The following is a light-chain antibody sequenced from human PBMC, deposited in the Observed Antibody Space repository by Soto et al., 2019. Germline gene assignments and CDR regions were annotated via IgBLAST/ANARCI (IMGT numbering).Light chain of an antibody. CDR2: EVT. CDR3: SSYRSRSTV. CDR1: SSDVGGYNY. J-gene: IGLJ2*01. V-gene: IGLV2-14*01. Sequence: QSALTQPASVSGSPGQSITISCTGTSSDVGGYNYVSWYQHHPGKAPKLMIYEVTNRPSGVSNRFSGSKSGNTASLTISGLQAEDEADYYCSSYRSRSTVFGGGTKLTVL.